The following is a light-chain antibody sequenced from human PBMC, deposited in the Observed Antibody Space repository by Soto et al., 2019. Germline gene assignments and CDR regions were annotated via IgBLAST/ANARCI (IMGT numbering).Light chain of an antibody. CDR3: QQYGSSPGT. J-gene: IGKJ1*01. V-gene: IGKV3-20*01. CDR2: DAS. CDR1: QSIGRF. Sequence: EDVLTQSPVTLSLSPGDRATLSCRASQSIGRFLAWYQQKPGQAPRLLIYDASSRATGIPERFSGSESGTDFTLTISRLEPEDFAVYYCQQYGSSPGTFGQGTKVDIK.